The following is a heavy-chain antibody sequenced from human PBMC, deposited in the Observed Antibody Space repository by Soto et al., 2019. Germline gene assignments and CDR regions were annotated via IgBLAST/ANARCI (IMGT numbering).Heavy chain of an antibody. CDR2: ISYDGSNK. CDR1: GFTFSSYA. Sequence: QVQLVESGGGVVQPGRSLRLSCAASGFTFSSYAMHWVRQAPGKGLEWVAVISYDGSNKYYADSVKGRFTISRDNSKNTLYLQMNSLRAEDTAVYYCARDSGSHLPFDYWGQGTLVTVSS. J-gene: IGHJ4*02. V-gene: IGHV3-30-3*01. CDR3: ARDSGSHLPFDY. D-gene: IGHD2-15*01.